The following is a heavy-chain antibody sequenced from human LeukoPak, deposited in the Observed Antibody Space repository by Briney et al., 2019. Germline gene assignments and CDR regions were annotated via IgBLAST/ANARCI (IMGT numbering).Heavy chain of an antibody. J-gene: IGHJ4*02. Sequence: SETLSLTCTVSGVSINDYYWSWIRQFPKKELEWIGYIYYSGTTYYNPSLKSRVTISVDTSKNQFSLKLSSVTAADTAVYYCARGLIAAREYYFDYWGQGTLVTVSS. CDR2: IYYSGTT. V-gene: IGHV4-59*01. CDR3: ARGLIAAREYYFDY. D-gene: IGHD3-10*01. CDR1: GVSINDYY.